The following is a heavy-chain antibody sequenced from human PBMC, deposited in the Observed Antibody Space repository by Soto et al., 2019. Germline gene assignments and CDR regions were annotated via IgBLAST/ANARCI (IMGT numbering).Heavy chain of an antibody. CDR2: IDPSDSYT. D-gene: IGHD6-13*01. J-gene: IGHJ4*02. V-gene: IGHV5-10-1*01. CDR1: GYSFTSYL. Sequence: ESVKISCKGSGYSFTSYLITWVRQMPGKGLEWMGRIDPSDSYTNYSPSFQGHVTISADKSISTAYLQWSSLKASDTAMYYCARQLDSSSWYPFGYWGQGTLVTVSS. CDR3: ARQLDSSSWYPFGY.